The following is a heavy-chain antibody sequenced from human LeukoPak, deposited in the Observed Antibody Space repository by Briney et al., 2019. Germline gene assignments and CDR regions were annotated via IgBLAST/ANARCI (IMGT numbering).Heavy chain of an antibody. CDR3: ARDSSSYFDY. J-gene: IGHJ4*02. CDR1: GGSISSYY. V-gene: IGHV4-4*07. Sequence: PSETLSLTCTVSGGSISSYYWSWIRQPAGKGLEWIGRIYTSGSTNYNPSLKSRVTISVDKSKNQFSLKLSSVTAADTAVYYCARDSSSYFDYWGQRTVVTVSS. D-gene: IGHD6-6*01. CDR2: IYTSGST.